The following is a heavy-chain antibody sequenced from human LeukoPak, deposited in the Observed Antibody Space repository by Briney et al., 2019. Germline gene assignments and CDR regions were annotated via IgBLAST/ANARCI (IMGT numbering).Heavy chain of an antibody. D-gene: IGHD3-3*01. V-gene: IGHV3-30*02. Sequence: GGSLRLSCAASGFTFSSYGKHWVRQAPGKGLEGVAFIRYDGSNKHYADSLKGRFTISRDNPKHTLYLQMNSLRAEETAVYYCAKDHQRDFWSGEVCYMDVWGKGTTVSVSS. CDR3: AKDHQRDFWSGEVCYMDV. J-gene: IGHJ6*04. CDR1: GFTFSSYG. CDR2: IRYDGSNK.